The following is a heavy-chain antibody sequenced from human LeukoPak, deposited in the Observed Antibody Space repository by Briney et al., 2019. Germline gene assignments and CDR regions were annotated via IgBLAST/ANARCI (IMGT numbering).Heavy chain of an antibody. D-gene: IGHD1-26*01. CDR1: GFTFSSYS. Sequence: GGSLRLSCAASGFTFSSYSFNWVRQVPGKGLEWVSSITTTFYTYYADSVKGRFTISRDNSKNTLYLQMNSLRAEDTAVYYCAKRYSGTALGFDYWGPGTLVTVSS. CDR3: AKRYSGTALGFDY. V-gene: IGHV3-21*04. CDR2: ITTTFYT. J-gene: IGHJ4*02.